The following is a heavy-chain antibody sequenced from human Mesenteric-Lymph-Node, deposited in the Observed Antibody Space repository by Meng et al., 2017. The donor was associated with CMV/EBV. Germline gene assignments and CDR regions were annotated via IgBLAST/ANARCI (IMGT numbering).Heavy chain of an antibody. CDR3: ARDLHAFDI. Sequence: GGSLRLSCAASRFTFSTYGMSWLRQAPGKGLEWVSTITDGGDDTYYVDSVKGRFTISRDNSKNTLYLQMHSLRAEDTAVYYCARDLHAFDIWGQGTMVTVSS. CDR1: RFTFSTYG. V-gene: IGHV3-23*01. J-gene: IGHJ3*02. CDR2: ITDGGDDT.